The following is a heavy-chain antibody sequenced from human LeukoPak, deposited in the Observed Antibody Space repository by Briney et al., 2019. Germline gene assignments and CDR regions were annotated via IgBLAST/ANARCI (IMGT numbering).Heavy chain of an antibody. D-gene: IGHD3-10*01. CDR1: GGSISSGSYY. J-gene: IGHJ6*03. CDR3: ARDGGYYGSGSYYTGRYYYYMDV. CDR2: IYTSGST. V-gene: IGHV4-61*02. Sequence: SQTLSLTCTVSGGSISSGSYYWSWIRQPAGKGLEWIGRIYTSGSTNYNPSLKSRVTISVDTSKNQFSLKLSSVTAADTAVYYCARDGGYYGSGSYYTGRYYYYMDVWGKGTTVTVSS.